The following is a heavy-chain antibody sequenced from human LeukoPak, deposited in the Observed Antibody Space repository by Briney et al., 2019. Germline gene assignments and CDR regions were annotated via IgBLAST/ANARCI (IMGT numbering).Heavy chain of an antibody. CDR2: IYYSGST. Sequence: PSETLSLTCTVSGGSISSSSYYWGWIRQPPGKGLEWIGSIYYSGSTYYNPSLESRVTISVDTSKNQFSLKLSSVTASDTAVYYCATATSYGGIDYWGQGTLVTVSS. J-gene: IGHJ4*02. CDR3: ATATSYGGIDY. CDR1: GGSISSSSYY. D-gene: IGHD4/OR15-4a*01. V-gene: IGHV4-39*01.